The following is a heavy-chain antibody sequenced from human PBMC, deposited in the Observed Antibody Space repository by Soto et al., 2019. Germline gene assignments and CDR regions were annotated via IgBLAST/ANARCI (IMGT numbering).Heavy chain of an antibody. CDR1: VFTFSSYA. D-gene: IGHD3-3*01. Sequence: PWWSLRLSCSASVFTFSSYAMSWVRQAPGKGLEWVSGISVSGANKYYADAVKGRFTISRDNSKNTLYLQMNNLRAEDTAVYYCADGGEWSFNFVYWGQGTQVTVSS. J-gene: IGHJ4*02. CDR2: ISVSGANK. CDR3: ADGGEWSFNFVY. V-gene: IGHV3-23*01.